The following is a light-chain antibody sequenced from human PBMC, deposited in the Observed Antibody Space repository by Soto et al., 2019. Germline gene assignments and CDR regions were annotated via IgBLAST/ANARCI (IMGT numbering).Light chain of an antibody. V-gene: IGKV3-15*01. CDR2: AAS. Sequence: IGMTQSPATPSVSPGERVTLSCRASLSVGTNLAWYQQKPGQAPRLLISAASTRATGIPARFSGSGSGTEFTLTISSLQSEAFAVYYCQQYKNWPPVTFGPGTKVDIK. CDR1: LSVGTN. J-gene: IGKJ3*01. CDR3: QQYKNWPPVT.